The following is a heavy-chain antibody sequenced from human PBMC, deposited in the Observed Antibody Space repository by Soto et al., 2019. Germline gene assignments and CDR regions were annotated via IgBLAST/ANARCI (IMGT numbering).Heavy chain of an antibody. J-gene: IGHJ6*02. CDR3: ARDPDGMDV. V-gene: IGHV3-33*08. CDR2: IWYDGSNK. CDR1: GFTFTSHA. Sequence: PGGSLRLSCAASGFTFTSHAMHWVRQTPGKGLEWVAVIWYDGSNKYYADSVKGRFTISRDNSKNTLYLQMNSLRAEDTAVYYCARDPDGMDVWGQGTTVTVSS.